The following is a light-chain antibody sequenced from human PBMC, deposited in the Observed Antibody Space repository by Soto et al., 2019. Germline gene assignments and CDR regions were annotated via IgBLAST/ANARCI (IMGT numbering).Light chain of an antibody. Sequence: EIVMTQSPATLSVSPGERATLSCRASQSVISNLAWYQQKPGQAPRLLIYGASTRATGIPARFSGSGSGTDFTLTITSLEPEDFAVYFCHQRYNWPRVTFGQGTRLEIK. J-gene: IGKJ5*01. CDR3: HQRYNWPRVT. CDR1: QSVISN. V-gene: IGKV3-15*01. CDR2: GAS.